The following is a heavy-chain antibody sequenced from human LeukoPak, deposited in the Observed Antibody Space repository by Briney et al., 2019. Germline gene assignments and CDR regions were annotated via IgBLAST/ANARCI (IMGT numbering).Heavy chain of an antibody. D-gene: IGHD6-13*01. Sequence: GGSLRLSCAASGFTFSTYEMNWVRQAPGKGLEWVSYISSSGGSIFYADSVKGRFTISRDNSKNTLYLQMNSLRAEDTAVYYCARDRIAAAGTPLDYYYGMDVWGQGTTVSVSS. V-gene: IGHV3-48*03. CDR2: ISSSGGSI. CDR1: GFTFSTYE. CDR3: ARDRIAAAGTPLDYYYGMDV. J-gene: IGHJ6*02.